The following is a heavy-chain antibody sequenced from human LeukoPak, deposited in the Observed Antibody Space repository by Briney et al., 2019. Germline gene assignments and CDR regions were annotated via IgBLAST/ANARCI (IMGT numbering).Heavy chain of an antibody. D-gene: IGHD3-10*01. V-gene: IGHV3-23*01. CDR1: GFSFRNSW. Sequence: GGSLRLSCAGSGFSFRNSWMSWVRQAPGKGLEWVSGINNHDGNTYNADSVKGRFIISRDDSKNTLYLQMNSLRAEDTAVYYCARDYYDSGSYGGISFDNWGQGTLVTVSS. CDR3: ARDYYDSGSYGGISFDN. CDR2: INNHDGNT. J-gene: IGHJ4*02.